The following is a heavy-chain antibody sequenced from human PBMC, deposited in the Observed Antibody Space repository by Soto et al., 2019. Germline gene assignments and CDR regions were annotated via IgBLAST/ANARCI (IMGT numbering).Heavy chain of an antibody. J-gene: IGHJ4*02. D-gene: IGHD2-15*01. CDR3: ARHTPAISISDH. Sequence: SETLSLTCTVSGGSISSSSYYWGWIRQPPGKGLEWIESIYYSGSTYYNPSLKSRVTISVDTSKNQFSLKLSSVTAADTAVYYCARHTPAISISDHWGQGTLVTVSS. V-gene: IGHV4-39*01. CDR2: IYYSGST. CDR1: GGSISSSSYY.